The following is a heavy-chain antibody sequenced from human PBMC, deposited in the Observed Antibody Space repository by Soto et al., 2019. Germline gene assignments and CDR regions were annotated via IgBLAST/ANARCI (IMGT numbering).Heavy chain of an antibody. CDR1: GFTFSNYG. J-gene: IGHJ4*02. CDR2: XDXXEXXX. D-gene: IGHD2-2*01. V-gene: IGHV3-33*01. CDR3: ARDFCPVPTCYDL. Sequence: GGSPSLSCVASGFTFSNYGMHWVRQAPGKGLEXVAXXDXXEXXXXXIXXGKGRFTISRDQSKNTLYLQMNSLRAEDTAVYYCARDFCPVPTCYDLWGQGVLVTVSS.